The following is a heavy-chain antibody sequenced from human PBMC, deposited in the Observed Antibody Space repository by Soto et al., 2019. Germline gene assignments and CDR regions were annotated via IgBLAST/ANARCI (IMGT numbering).Heavy chain of an antibody. CDR2: ISYDGSNK. V-gene: IGHV3-30-3*01. D-gene: IGHD3-3*01. Sequence: QVQLVESGGGVVQPGRSLRLSCAASGFTFSSYAMHWFRQAPGKGLEWVAVISYDGSNKYYADSVKGRFTISRDNSKNTRYLQMNSLRAEDTAVYYCARGKNDFWSGYFAYYFDYWGQGTLVTVST. CDR1: GFTFSSYA. CDR3: ARGKNDFWSGYFAYYFDY. J-gene: IGHJ4*02.